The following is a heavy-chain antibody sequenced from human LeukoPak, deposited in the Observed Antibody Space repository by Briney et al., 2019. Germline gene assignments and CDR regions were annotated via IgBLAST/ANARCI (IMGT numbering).Heavy chain of an antibody. CDR1: GYTFTSYD. CDR2: MNPNSGNT. Sequence: VAPVKVSCKASGYTFTSYDINWVRQATGQGLEWMGWMNPNSGNTGYAQKFQGRVTITRNTSISTAYMELSSLRSEDTAVYYCARGSYCSSTSCYTGYYYYYYMDVWGKGTTVTVSS. D-gene: IGHD2-2*02. V-gene: IGHV1-8*03. CDR3: ARGSYCSSTSCYTGYYYYYYMDV. J-gene: IGHJ6*03.